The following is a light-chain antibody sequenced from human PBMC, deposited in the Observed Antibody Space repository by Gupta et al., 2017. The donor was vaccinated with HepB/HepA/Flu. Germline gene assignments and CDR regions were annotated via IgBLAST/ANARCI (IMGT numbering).Light chain of an antibody. CDR1: SNDIGGYDF. Sequence: QSALTQPASVSGSPGPSITFSCTGTSNDIGGYDFVSWYQQHPGTAPKLIIFDVNNRPAGVSNRFSGSKSGNTASLTISGLQHEDEADYYCSSDTTSSTLIFGGGTKLTVL. CDR3: SSDTTSSTLI. V-gene: IGLV2-14*03. J-gene: IGLJ2*01. CDR2: DVN.